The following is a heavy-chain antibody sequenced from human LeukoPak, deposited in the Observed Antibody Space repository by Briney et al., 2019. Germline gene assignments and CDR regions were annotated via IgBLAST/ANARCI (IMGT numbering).Heavy chain of an antibody. D-gene: IGHD2-2*01. V-gene: IGHV6-1*01. Sequence: SQTLSLTCAISGDSVSSNSVTWNWIRQSPSRGLEWLGRTYYRSMWYNDYAVSVRGRIAVNPDTSKNQFSLHLNSVTPEDTAVYYCARRLTQYDCFDPWGQGILVTVSS. CDR3: ARRLTQYDCFDP. J-gene: IGHJ5*02. CDR1: GDSVSSNSVT. CDR2: TYYRSMWYN.